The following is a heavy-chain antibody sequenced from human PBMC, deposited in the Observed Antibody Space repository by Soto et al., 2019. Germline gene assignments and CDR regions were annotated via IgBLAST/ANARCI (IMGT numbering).Heavy chain of an antibody. CDR3: AKSAPMDAGDKYYYDF. V-gene: IGHV1-69*01. D-gene: IGHD4-17*01. CDR1: GGTFSTFG. CDR2: IIPFFGTA. J-gene: IGHJ4*02. Sequence: QVQLVQSGTEVKKTGSSVKVSCKASGGTFSTFGISWVRQGPGQGLEWMGGIIPFFGTARYSQKFEDRITITADESTNTVYMDLRSLTSEYTAIYYCAKSAPMDAGDKYYYDFWGQGALVTVSS.